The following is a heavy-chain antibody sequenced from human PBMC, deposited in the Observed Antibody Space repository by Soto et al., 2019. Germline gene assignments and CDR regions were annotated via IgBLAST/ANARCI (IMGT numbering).Heavy chain of an antibody. CDR3: AKVTFSGDYYYFYGMDV. D-gene: IGHD1-26*01. Sequence: GGSLRLSCAASGFTFSGYGMHWVRQAPGKGLDWVAVISYDGRNKFYADSVKGRFTISRDNSENMVYLQMNSLRPEDTGLYYCAKVTFSGDYYYFYGMDVWGQGTTVTVSS. V-gene: IGHV3-30*18. J-gene: IGHJ6*02. CDR2: ISYDGRNK. CDR1: GFTFSGYG.